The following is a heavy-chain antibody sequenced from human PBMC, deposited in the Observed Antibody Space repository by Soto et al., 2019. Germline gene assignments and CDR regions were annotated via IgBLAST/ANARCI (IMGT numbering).Heavy chain of an antibody. CDR3: ARGSPYSGSYRAHKERRKNFDY. V-gene: IGHV4-34*01. D-gene: IGHD1-26*01. CDR1: GGSFSGYY. CDR2: INHSGST. J-gene: IGHJ4*02. Sequence: PSETLSLTCAVYGGSFSGYYWSWIRQPPGKGLEWIGEINHSGSTNYNPSLKSRVTISVDTSKNQFSLKLSSVTAADTAVYYCARGSPYSGSYRAHKERRKNFDYWGQGTLVTVSS.